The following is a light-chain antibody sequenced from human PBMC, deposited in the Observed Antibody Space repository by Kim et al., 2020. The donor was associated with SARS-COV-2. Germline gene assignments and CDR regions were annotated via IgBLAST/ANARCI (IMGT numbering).Light chain of an antibody. J-gene: IGLJ1*01. V-gene: IGLV4-69*01. CDR2: LNSDGSH. CDR1: SGNSSYA. Sequence: ASVKLTCTLRSGNSSYAIAWHQQQPEKGPRYLMKLNSDGSHSKGDGIPDRFSGSSSGAERYLTISSLQSEDEADYYCQTWGTGLGVFGTGTKVTVL. CDR3: QTWGTGLGV.